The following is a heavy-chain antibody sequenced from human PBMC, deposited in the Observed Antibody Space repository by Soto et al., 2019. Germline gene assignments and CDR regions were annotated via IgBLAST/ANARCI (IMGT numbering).Heavy chain of an antibody. CDR1: GFTFGYYA. V-gene: IGHV3-49*03. Sequence: PGGSLILSCTASGFTFGYYAMSWFRQAPGKGLEWVGFIRSKAYGGTTEYAASVKGRFTISRDDSKSIAYLQMNSLKTEDTAVYYCTRDSVLRYFDWLLGYYYYGMDVWGQGTTVTVSS. CDR3: TRDSVLRYFDWLLGYYYYGMDV. J-gene: IGHJ6*02. CDR2: IRSKAYGGTT. D-gene: IGHD3-9*01.